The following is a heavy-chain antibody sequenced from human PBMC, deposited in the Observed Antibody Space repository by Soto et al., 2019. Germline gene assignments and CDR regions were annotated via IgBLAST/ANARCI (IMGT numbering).Heavy chain of an antibody. D-gene: IGHD3-10*01. J-gene: IGHJ6*03. V-gene: IGHV1-46*03. CDR1: GYTFTSYY. Sequence: GASVKVSCKASGYTFTSYYMHWVRQAPGQGLEWMGIINPSGGSTSYAQKFQGRVTMTRDTSTSTVYMELSSLRSEDTAVYYCARDPFYGSGSYFLNYYYYYMDVWGKGTTVTVSS. CDR3: ARDPFYGSGSYFLNYYYYYMDV. CDR2: INPSGGST.